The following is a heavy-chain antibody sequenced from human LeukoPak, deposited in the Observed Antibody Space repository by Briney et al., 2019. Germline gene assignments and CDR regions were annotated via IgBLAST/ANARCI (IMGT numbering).Heavy chain of an antibody. Sequence: SETLSLTCAVSGYSISSGYYWGWIRQPPGKGLEWIGSIYHSGSTYYNPSLKSRVTISVDTSKNQFSLKLSSVTAADTAVYYCARDRAAAGSVDYWGQGTLVTVSP. J-gene: IGHJ4*02. V-gene: IGHV4-38-2*02. CDR1: GYSISSGYY. D-gene: IGHD6-13*01. CDR2: IYHSGST. CDR3: ARDRAAAGSVDY.